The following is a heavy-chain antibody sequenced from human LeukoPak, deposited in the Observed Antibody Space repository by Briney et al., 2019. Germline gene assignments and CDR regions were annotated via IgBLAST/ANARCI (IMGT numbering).Heavy chain of an antibody. D-gene: IGHD5-12*01. CDR2: ISAYNGNT. Sequence: ASVKVSCKASGYTFTSYGISWVRQAPGQGLEWMGWISAYNGNTNYAQKLQGRVTMTTDTSTSTAYMELRSLRSDDTAVYYCARDGTWSGYDPGAPFDYWGQGTLVTVSS. V-gene: IGHV1-18*01. CDR3: ARDGTWSGYDPGAPFDY. J-gene: IGHJ4*02. CDR1: GYTFTSYG.